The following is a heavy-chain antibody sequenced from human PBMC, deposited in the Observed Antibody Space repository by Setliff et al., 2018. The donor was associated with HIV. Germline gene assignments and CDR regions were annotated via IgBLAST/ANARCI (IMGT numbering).Heavy chain of an antibody. CDR3: GAATVGDAGYYGIDV. D-gene: IGHD1-26*01. J-gene: IGHJ6*02. Sequence: SETLSLTCTVSGGPITTSTYYWGWIRQPPGKGLEYIGNIYQSGTTYYNSSLASRVTMSLDTSKNQFSLMLNSVTAADTAVYSCGAATVGDAGYYGIDVWGPETAVTVSS. V-gene: IGHV4-39*07. CDR1: GGPITTSTYY. CDR2: IYQSGTT.